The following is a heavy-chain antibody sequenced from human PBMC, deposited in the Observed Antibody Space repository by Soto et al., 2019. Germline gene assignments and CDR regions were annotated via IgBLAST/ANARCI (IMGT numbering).Heavy chain of an antibody. J-gene: IGHJ4*02. D-gene: IGHD1-26*01. Sequence: SETLSLTCSVSGGSISSGDYYWSWIRQPPGKGLEWIGYIYYSGSTYYNPSLKSRVTISVDTSKNQFSLKLSSVTAADTAVYYCARALVGATYDYFDYWGQGTLVTAPQ. CDR3: ARALVGATYDYFDY. V-gene: IGHV4-30-4*01. CDR1: GGSISSGDYY. CDR2: IYYSGST.